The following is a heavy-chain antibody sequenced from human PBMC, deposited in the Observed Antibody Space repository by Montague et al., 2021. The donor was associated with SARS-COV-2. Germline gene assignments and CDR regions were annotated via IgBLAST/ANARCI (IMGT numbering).Heavy chain of an antibody. D-gene: IGHD2-21*02. J-gene: IGHJ6*02. V-gene: IGHV4-34*01. CDR2: INHSGST. CDR1: GGSFSGYY. CDR3: ARGSWHIVVVTAIRDGYYGMVV. Sequence: ESLSIIYAVYGGSFSGYYWSWIRQPPGKGLEWIGEINHSGSTNYNPSLKSRVTISVDTSKNQFSLKLSSVTAADTAVYYCARGSWHIVVVTAIRDGYYGMVVWGQATTVTVYS.